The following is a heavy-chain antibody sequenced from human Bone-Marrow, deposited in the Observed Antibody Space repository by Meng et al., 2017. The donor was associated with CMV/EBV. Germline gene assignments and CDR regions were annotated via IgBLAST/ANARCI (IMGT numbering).Heavy chain of an antibody. CDR2: IKSKTDGGTT. J-gene: IGHJ6*02. Sequence: ETLSLTCAVSGGSISSSNWWSWVRQAPGKGLEWVGRIKSKTDGGTTDYAAPVKGRFTISRDDSKNTLYLQMNSLKTEDTAVYYCTTDPPPDIVVVPAASVWGQGTTVTVSS. V-gene: IGHV3-15*01. CDR3: TTDPPPDIVVVPAASV. D-gene: IGHD2-2*01. CDR1: GGSISSSNW.